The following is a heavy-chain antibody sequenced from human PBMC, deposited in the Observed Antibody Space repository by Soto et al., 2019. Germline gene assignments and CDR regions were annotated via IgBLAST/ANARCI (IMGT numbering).Heavy chain of an antibody. Sequence: GGSLRLSCAASGFTFSSYAMSWVRQAPGKGLEWVSAISGSGGSTYYADSVKGRFTISRDNSKNTLYLQMNSLRAEDTAVYYCAKDRLSMIVVVCHFDYRGQGTLVTVSS. J-gene: IGHJ4*02. D-gene: IGHD3-22*01. V-gene: IGHV3-23*01. CDR3: AKDRLSMIVVVCHFDY. CDR2: ISGSGGST. CDR1: GFTFSSYA.